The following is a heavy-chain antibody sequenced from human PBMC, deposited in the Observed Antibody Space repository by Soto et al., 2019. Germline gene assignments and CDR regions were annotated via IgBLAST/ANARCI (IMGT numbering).Heavy chain of an antibody. CDR2: IYHSGST. Sequence: PSETLSLTCAVSGGSISSGGYSWSWIRQPPGKGLEWIGYIYHSGSTYYNPSLKSRVTISVDRSKNQFSLKLSSVTAADTAVYYCVRESSSSWENWFDPWGQGTLVTVSS. J-gene: IGHJ5*02. D-gene: IGHD6-13*01. V-gene: IGHV4-30-2*01. CDR1: GGSISSGGYS. CDR3: VRESSSSWENWFDP.